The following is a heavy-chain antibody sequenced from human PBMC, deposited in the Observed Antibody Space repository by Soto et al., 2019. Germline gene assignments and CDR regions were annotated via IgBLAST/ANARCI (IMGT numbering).Heavy chain of an antibody. CDR1: GGSISSSSYY. J-gene: IGHJ4*02. V-gene: IGHV4-39*01. CDR3: ARFIQPGEDY. CDR2: IYYSGST. D-gene: IGHD5-18*01. Sequence: QLQLQESGPGLVKPSETLSLTCTVSGGSISSSSYYWGWIRQPPGKGLEWIGSIYYSGSTYYNPSLQSRVTISVDTSKNQFSLKLSSVTAADTAVYYCARFIQPGEDYWGQGTLVTVSS.